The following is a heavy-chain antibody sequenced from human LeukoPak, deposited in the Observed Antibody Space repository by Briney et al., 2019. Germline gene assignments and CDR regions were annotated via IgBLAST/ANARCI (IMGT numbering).Heavy chain of an antibody. D-gene: IGHD2-15*01. CDR2: ISYDGSNK. CDR1: GFTFSSYW. J-gene: IGHJ4*02. CDR3: ARDEEYCSGGSCDPPLFDY. V-gene: IGHV3-30-3*01. Sequence: GGSLRLSCAASGFTFSSYWMHWVRHAPGKGLEWVAVISYDGSNKYYADSVKGRFTISRDNSKNTLYLQMNSLRAEDTAVYYCARDEEYCSGGSCDPPLFDYWGQGTLVTVSS.